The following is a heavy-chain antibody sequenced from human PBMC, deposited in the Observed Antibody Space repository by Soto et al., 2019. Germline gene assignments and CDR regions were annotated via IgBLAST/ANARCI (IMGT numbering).Heavy chain of an antibody. D-gene: IGHD2-2*01. V-gene: IGHV4-34*01. CDR3: ARGFRKSCSSTSCYVDNWFDP. CDR1: GGSFSGYY. J-gene: IGHJ5*02. CDR2: INHSGST. Sequence: SETLSLTCAVYGGSFSGYYWSWIRQPPGKGLEWIGEINHSGSTNYNPSLKSRVTISVDTSKNQFSLKLSSVTAADTAVYYCARGFRKSCSSTSCYVDNWFDPWGQGTLVTVSS.